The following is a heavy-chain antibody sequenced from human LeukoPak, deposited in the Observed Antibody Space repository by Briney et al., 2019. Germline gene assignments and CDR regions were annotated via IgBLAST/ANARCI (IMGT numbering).Heavy chain of an antibody. V-gene: IGHV3-30*03. CDR1: GFTFSYYG. Sequence: PGGSLRLSCAAAGFTFSYYGMHWVRQAPGKGLEWVAVISYDGGNKYYADSVKGRFPISRDNSKNTLDLQMNSLRPEDTAVYYCARDFSAYRFGEFEYWGQGTLVTVSS. CDR3: ARDFSAYRFGEFEY. CDR2: ISYDGGNK. D-gene: IGHD3-10*01. J-gene: IGHJ4*02.